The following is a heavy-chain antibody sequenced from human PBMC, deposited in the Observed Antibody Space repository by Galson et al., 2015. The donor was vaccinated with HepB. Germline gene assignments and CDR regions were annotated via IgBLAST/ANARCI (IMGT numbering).Heavy chain of an antibody. Sequence: SVKVSCKASGYTFSSYSIAWVRQAPGQGLEWMGWISAYDSSTNYAQKFQGRVTMTTETSTATAYMELRSLTSEDTAVFYCARGAHEAVITPTLNNWFDPWGQGTLVTVSS. V-gene: IGHV1-18*01. D-gene: IGHD4-23*01. J-gene: IGHJ5*02. CDR1: GYTFSSYS. CDR3: ARGAHEAVITPTLNNWFDP. CDR2: ISAYDSST.